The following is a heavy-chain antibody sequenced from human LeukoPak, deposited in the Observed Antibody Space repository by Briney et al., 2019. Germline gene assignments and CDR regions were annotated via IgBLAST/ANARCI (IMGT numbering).Heavy chain of an antibody. Sequence: GRSLRLSCAASGFTFSSYGMHWVRQAPGKGLEWVAVIWYDGSNKYYADSVKGRFTISRDNSKNTLYLQMNSLRAEDTAVYYCARDAMYSNHSIWRGIDYWGQGTLVTVSS. D-gene: IGHD4-11*01. CDR2: IWYDGSNK. CDR1: GFTFSSYG. CDR3: ARDAMYSNHSIWRGIDY. J-gene: IGHJ4*02. V-gene: IGHV3-33*01.